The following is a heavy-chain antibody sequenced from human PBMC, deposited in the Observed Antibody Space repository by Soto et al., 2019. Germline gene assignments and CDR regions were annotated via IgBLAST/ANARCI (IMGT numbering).Heavy chain of an antibody. CDR2: VSYSGAT. Sequence: PSETLSLTCSVSGGSIGRYYWSWVRQAPGKGLEWIAYVSYSGATRYNPSLESRVTISVDTSKNQFSLKLSSVTAADTAVYYCASPNYGMDVWGQGTAVTVSS. CDR1: GGSIGRYY. V-gene: IGHV4-59*08. J-gene: IGHJ6*02. CDR3: ASPNYGMDV.